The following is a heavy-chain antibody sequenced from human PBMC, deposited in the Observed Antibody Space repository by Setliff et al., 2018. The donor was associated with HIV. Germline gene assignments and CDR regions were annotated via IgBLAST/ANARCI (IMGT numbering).Heavy chain of an antibody. CDR1: GYTFTSYD. Sequence: GASVKVSCKASGYTFTSYDINWVRQAPGQGPEWMGWMNPNSGNTGYAPKLQGRVTMTRNTSISTAYMELSSLRSDDTAVYYCASSWSRVPYYGMDSGAKGPRSPSP. J-gene: IGHJ6*02. CDR2: MNPNSGNT. D-gene: IGHD6-13*01. CDR3: ASSWSRVPYYGMDS. V-gene: IGHV1-8*01.